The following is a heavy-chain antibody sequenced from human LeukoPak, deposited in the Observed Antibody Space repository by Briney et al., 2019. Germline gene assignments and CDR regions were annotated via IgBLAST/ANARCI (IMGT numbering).Heavy chain of an antibody. J-gene: IGHJ4*02. V-gene: IGHV4-61*02. CDR2: IYTSGNT. CDR3: ATLVSTRYYFGY. D-gene: IGHD5/OR15-5a*01. CDR1: GGSISSGSYY. Sequence: SETLSLTCTVSGGSISSGSYYWSWIRQPAGKGLEWIGRIYTSGNTNYNPSLKSRVTISVDTSKNQFYLSLTSVTAADTAVYFCATLVSTRYYFGYWGQGTLVTVSS.